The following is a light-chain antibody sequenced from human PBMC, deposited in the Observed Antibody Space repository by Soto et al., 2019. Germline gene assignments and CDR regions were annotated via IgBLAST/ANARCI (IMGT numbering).Light chain of an antibody. CDR1: PSISTW. CDR3: QPYDTAWT. Sequence: DLPMTPSPSTQSASVGDRVTINCRASPSISTWLAWYQQKPWKAPKLLIYTASSLESGVPSRSSGIGSGTEFTLTLRSMKPEEFATYDCQPYDTAWTGRPLTEGDIK. V-gene: IGKV1-5*03. CDR2: TAS. J-gene: IGKJ1*01.